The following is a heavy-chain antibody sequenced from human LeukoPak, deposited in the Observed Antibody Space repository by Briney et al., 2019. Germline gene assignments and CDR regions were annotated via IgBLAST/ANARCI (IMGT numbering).Heavy chain of an antibody. CDR2: ISGSAGTT. D-gene: IGHD5-12*01. Sequence: GGTLRLSCAASGFTFSSYGMSWVRQAPGKGLEWVSAISGSAGTTYYADSVKGRFTVSRDNSKNTLYLQMNSLRAEDTAVYYCTRENGGYKGYEDYWGQGTLVTVSS. CDR3: TRENGGYKGYEDY. J-gene: IGHJ4*02. V-gene: IGHV3-23*01. CDR1: GFTFSSYG.